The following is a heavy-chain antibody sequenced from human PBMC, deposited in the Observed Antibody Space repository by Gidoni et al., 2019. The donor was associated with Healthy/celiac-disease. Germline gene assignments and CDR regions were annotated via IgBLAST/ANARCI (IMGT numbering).Heavy chain of an antibody. CDR1: GFTFRSYA. J-gene: IGHJ4*02. CDR2: ISYDGSNK. D-gene: IGHD3-16*02. Sequence: QVQLVESGGGVVQPGRSLRLSCAASGFTFRSYAMHGGRQAPGNGVECVAVISYDGSNKYYAYSVKGLFTISRDNSKNTLYLKMNSLRAEDTAVYYCARDLGVWGSYPTWMGFFDYWGQGTLVTVSS. CDR3: ARDLGVWGSYPTWMGFFDY. V-gene: IGHV3-30*01.